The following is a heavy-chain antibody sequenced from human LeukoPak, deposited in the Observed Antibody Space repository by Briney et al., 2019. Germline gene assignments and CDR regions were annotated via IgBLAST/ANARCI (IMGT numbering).Heavy chain of an antibody. J-gene: IGHJ4*02. CDR3: TTEWGARDYFDY. V-gene: IGHV3-15*01. Sequence: PGGSLRLSCAAPGFTFSNAWMSWVRQAPGKGLEWVGRIKSKTDGGTTDYAAPVKGRLTISRDDSKNTLYLQMNSLKTEDTAVYYCTTEWGARDYFDYSGQGTLVTVSS. D-gene: IGHD1-26*01. CDR1: GFTFSNAW. CDR2: IKSKTDGGTT.